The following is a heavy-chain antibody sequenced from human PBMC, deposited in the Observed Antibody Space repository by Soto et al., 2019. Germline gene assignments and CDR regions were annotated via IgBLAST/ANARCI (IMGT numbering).Heavy chain of an antibody. D-gene: IGHD4-4*01. V-gene: IGHV3-23*01. CDR2: ISGSGGST. Sequence: EVQLLESGGGLVQPGGSLRLSCAASGFTFSSYAMSWVRQAPGKGLEWVSAISGSGGSTYYADSVKGRFTISRDNSKNTLYRQMNRLRAEDTAVYYCAKDLYSNYNYYYYMDVWGKGTTVTVSS. CDR3: AKDLYSNYNYYYYMDV. J-gene: IGHJ6*03. CDR1: GFTFSSYA.